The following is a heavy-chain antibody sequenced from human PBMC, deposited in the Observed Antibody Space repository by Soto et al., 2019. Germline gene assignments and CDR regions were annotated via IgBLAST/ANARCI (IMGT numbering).Heavy chain of an antibody. V-gene: IGHV1-69*01. CDR1: GGTFSSYA. Sequence: QVQLVQSGAEVKKPGSSVKVSCKASGGTFSSYAISWLRQAPGQGLEGMGGIIPILGTANYTQKFQGRVTNTADESTSTAYMELSSLKSEDTAVYYCARMDVDTAMVTGYYYYYGMDVWGQGTTVTVSS. D-gene: IGHD5-18*01. J-gene: IGHJ6*02. CDR3: ARMDVDTAMVTGYYYYYGMDV. CDR2: IIPILGTA.